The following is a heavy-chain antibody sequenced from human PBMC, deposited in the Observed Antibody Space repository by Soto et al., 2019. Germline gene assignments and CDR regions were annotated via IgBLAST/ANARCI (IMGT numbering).Heavy chain of an antibody. V-gene: IGHV4-39*01. Sequence: TSETLSLTCTVSGGSISSSSYYWGWIRQPPGKGLEWIGSIYYSGSTYYNPSLKSRVTISVDTSKNQFSLKLSSVTAADTAVYYCARHKVMVRHGMDVWGQGTTVTVSS. CDR1: GGSISSSSYY. CDR3: ARHKVMVRHGMDV. J-gene: IGHJ6*02. CDR2: IYYSGST. D-gene: IGHD3-10*01.